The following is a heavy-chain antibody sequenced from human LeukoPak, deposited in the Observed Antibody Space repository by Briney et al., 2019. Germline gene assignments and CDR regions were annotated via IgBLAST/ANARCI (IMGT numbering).Heavy chain of an antibody. Sequence: SETLSLTCTVSGYSISSGYYWGWIRQPPGKGLEWIGEINHSGSTNYNPSLKSRVTISVDTSKNQFSLKLSSVTAADTAVYYCARGRFPDYWGQGTLVTVSS. J-gene: IGHJ4*02. D-gene: IGHD2/OR15-2a*01. CDR3: ARGRFPDY. CDR2: INHSGST. CDR1: GYSISSGYY. V-gene: IGHV4-38-2*02.